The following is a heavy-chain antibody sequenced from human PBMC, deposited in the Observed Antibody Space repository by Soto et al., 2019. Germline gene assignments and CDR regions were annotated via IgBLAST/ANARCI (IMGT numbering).Heavy chain of an antibody. CDR3: AKEARDN. Sequence: GASVKVSCKTSGGTFNTYALTWVRQAPGQGLEWIGGIIPMFGIKNVAQRFQGRVTLNADDSMTTAYIEMTSLRSDPKAVHYCAKEARDNWGQGTLATVSS. J-gene: IGHJ4*02. V-gene: IGHV1-69*13. CDR2: IIPMFGIK. CDR1: GGTFNTYA.